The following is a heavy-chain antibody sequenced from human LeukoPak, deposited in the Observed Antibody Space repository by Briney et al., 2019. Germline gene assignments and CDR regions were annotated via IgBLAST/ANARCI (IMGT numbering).Heavy chain of an antibody. V-gene: IGHV4-31*11. CDR3: ARDGPTAIDY. CDR2: IYYSGST. J-gene: IGHJ4*02. CDR1: GGSISSGGYY. Sequence: SETLSLTCAVSGGSISSGGYYWSWIRQHPGKGLEWIGYIYYSGSTYYNPSLKSRVTISVDTSKNQFSLKLSSVTAADTAVYYCARDGPTAIDYWGQGTLVTVSS.